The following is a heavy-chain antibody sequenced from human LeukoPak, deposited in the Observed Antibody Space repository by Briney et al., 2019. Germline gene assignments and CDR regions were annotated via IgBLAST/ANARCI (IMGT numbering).Heavy chain of an antibody. Sequence: SETLSLTCSVSGDSVSSSPYYWGWIRQPPGKGLEWIGNTFSTSTLYNASLRSRVTILVDTSKNQFSPKLTSATAADTAIYYCARYKFHNYFDPWGQGTLVVVSS. CDR2: TFSTST. CDR1: GDSVSSSPYY. CDR3: ARYKFHNYFDP. J-gene: IGHJ5*02. V-gene: IGHV4-61*01. D-gene: IGHD5-24*01.